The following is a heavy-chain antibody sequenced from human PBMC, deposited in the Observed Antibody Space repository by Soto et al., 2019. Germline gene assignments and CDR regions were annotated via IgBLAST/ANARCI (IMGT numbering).Heavy chain of an antibody. Sequence: EVQLLESGGGLVKPGGSLRLSCAASGFTFSRYGMNWLRQAPGKGLEWVASISSSTSYVYYADSVKGRFSTSRDNAKNILYLALYGLRTEDTAVYYCARDPSEGRVGNWFESWGQGTLVTVSS. CDR1: GFTFSRYG. CDR3: ARDPSEGRVGNWFES. D-gene: IGHD2-2*01. V-gene: IGHV3-21*02. J-gene: IGHJ5*01. CDR2: ISSSTSYV.